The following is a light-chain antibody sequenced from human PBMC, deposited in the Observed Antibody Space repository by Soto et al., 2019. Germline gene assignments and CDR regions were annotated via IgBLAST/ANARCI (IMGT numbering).Light chain of an antibody. CDR1: QSVLYSPNNKNY. CDR2: WAS. Sequence: DIVMTQSPDSLAVSLGERATINCKSSQSVLYSPNNKNYLAWYQQKPGQPPKLLIYWASTRESGVPDRFSGSGSGTDFTLTISSLQAEDGAFYYCQQYQSAPQSFGQGTKVEIK. J-gene: IGKJ1*01. CDR3: QQYQSAPQS. V-gene: IGKV4-1*01.